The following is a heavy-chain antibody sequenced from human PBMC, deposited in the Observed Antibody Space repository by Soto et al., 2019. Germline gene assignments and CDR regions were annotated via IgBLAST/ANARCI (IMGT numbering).Heavy chain of an antibody. CDR1: GFTFSSYA. V-gene: IGHV3-23*01. Sequence: GGSLRLSCAASGFTFSSYAMSWVRQAPGKGLEWVSAISGSGGSTYYADSVKGRFTISRDNSKNTLYLQMNSLRAEDTAVYYCAKVLVKPFKNYYYGMDVWGQGTTVTVSS. CDR3: AKVLVKPFKNYYYGMDV. J-gene: IGHJ6*02. D-gene: IGHD6-13*01. CDR2: ISGSGGST.